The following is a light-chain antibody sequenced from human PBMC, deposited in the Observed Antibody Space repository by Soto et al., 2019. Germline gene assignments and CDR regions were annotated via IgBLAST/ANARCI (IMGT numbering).Light chain of an antibody. CDR2: DAS. J-gene: IGKJ5*01. Sequence: IQMTQSPSSLSASVGDRVTITCQASQDIAKNLNWYQQKPGKAPKLLIYDASSLQTGVPSRFSGSGSATHFTFTISSLQSEDIATYXCQQYDNLLPITFGQGTRLEIK. V-gene: IGKV1-33*01. CDR3: QQYDNLLPIT. CDR1: QDIAKN.